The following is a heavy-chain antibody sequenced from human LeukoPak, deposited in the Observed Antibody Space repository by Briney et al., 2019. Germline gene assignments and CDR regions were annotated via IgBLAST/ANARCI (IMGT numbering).Heavy chain of an antibody. D-gene: IGHD6-13*01. J-gene: IGHJ4*02. V-gene: IGHV3-23*01. Sequence: GGSLRLSCAASGFSFSDAWMNWVRQAPGKGLEWVSGISESGGSTYYAESVKGRFTIFRDNSKNTLYLQMNSPRVEDTAVYYCGKGRDSSSWYAFDYWGQGTLVTVSS. CDR2: ISESGGST. CDR1: GFSFSDAW. CDR3: GKGRDSSSWYAFDY.